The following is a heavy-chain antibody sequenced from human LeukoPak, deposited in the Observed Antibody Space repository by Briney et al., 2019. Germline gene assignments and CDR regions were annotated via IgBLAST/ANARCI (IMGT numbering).Heavy chain of an antibody. Sequence: GGSLRLSCAASGFTFSSYSMNWVRQAPGKGLEWVSYISSSSSTIYYADSVKGRFTISRDNAKNSLYLQMNSLRAEDTAVYYCARDSGPGGSSSWYYFDYWGQGTLVTVSS. CDR2: ISSSSSTI. CDR1: GFTFSSYS. J-gene: IGHJ4*02. V-gene: IGHV3-48*04. D-gene: IGHD6-13*01. CDR3: ARDSGPGGSSSWYYFDY.